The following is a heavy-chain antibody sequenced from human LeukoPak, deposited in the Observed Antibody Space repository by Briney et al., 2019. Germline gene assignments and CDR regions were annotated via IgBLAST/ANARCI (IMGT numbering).Heavy chain of an antibody. Sequence: GASVKVSCKASGGTFIIYAISWVRQAPGQGLEWMGGIIPIFGTANYAQKFQGRVTITTDESTSTAYMELSSLRSEDTAVYYCAGAVLEWLHDAFDIWGQGTMVTVSS. CDR1: GGTFIIYA. J-gene: IGHJ3*02. V-gene: IGHV1-69*05. CDR2: IIPIFGTA. CDR3: AGAVLEWLHDAFDI. D-gene: IGHD3-3*01.